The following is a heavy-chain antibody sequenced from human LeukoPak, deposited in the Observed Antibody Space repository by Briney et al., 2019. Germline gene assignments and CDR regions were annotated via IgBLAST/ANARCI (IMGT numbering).Heavy chain of an antibody. CDR3: ARALRYYDILTGYYPYYYYGMDA. CDR1: GYTFTSYY. D-gene: IGHD3-9*01. J-gene: IGHJ6*02. CDR2: INPSGGST. V-gene: IGHV1-46*01. Sequence: GASVKVSCKASGYTFTSYYMHWVRQAPGQGLEWMGIINPSGGSTSYAQKFQGRVTMTRDTSTSTVYMELSSLRSEDTAVYYCARALRYYDILTGYYPYYYYGMDAWGQGTTVTVSS.